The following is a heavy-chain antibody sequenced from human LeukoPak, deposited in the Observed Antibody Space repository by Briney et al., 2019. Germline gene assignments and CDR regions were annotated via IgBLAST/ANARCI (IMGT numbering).Heavy chain of an antibody. Sequence: SETLSLTCTVSGGSISSYYWSWIRQPPGKGLEWIGYIYYSGSTNYNPSLKSRVTISVDTSKNQFSLKLSSVTAADTAVYHCARRRGYSYSDWGQGTLVTVSS. D-gene: IGHD5-18*01. J-gene: IGHJ4*02. CDR2: IYYSGST. CDR1: GGSISSYY. V-gene: IGHV4-59*08. CDR3: ARRRGYSYSD.